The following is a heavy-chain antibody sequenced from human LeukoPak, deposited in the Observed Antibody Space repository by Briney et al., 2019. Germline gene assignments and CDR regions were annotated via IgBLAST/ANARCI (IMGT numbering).Heavy chain of an antibody. CDR2: IYSDNT. CDR3: ARGTKRGYDSSGYY. CDR1: GFAVSSNS. V-gene: IGHV3-53*01. J-gene: IGHJ4*02. Sequence: GGSLRLSCTVSGFAVSSNSMSWVRQAPGKGLEWVSFIYSDNTHYSDSVKGRFTISRDNSKNSLYLQMNSLRAEDTAVYYCARGTKRGYDSSGYYWGQGTLVTVSS. D-gene: IGHD3-22*01.